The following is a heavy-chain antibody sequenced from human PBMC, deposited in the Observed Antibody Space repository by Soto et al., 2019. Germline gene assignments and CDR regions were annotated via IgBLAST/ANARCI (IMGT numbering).Heavy chain of an antibody. CDR2: ISSSSSYI. CDR3: ARDSARGVIDY. J-gene: IGHJ4*02. V-gene: IGHV3-21*01. D-gene: IGHD3-10*01. CDR1: GFTFSSYS. Sequence: GGSLRLSCAASGFTFSSYSMNWVRQAPGKGLEWVSSISSSSSYIYYADSVKGRFTISRDNAKNSLYLQMNILRAEDTAVYYCARDSARGVIDYWGQGTLVTVSS.